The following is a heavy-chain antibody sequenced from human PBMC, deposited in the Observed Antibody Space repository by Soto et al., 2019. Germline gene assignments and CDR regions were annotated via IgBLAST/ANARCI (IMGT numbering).Heavy chain of an antibody. Sequence: GGSLRLSCAASGFPFSSYAMGWVRQPPGKGLEWVSVISPGGDTTYYANPMKGRFTISRDNSKNILYLQVNSLRAEDTAVYYCATQDFRGTTGTTWGQGTLVTVSS. V-gene: IGHV3-23*01. CDR2: ISPGGDTT. D-gene: IGHD1-1*01. J-gene: IGHJ4*02. CDR3: ATQDFRGTTGTT. CDR1: GFPFSSYA.